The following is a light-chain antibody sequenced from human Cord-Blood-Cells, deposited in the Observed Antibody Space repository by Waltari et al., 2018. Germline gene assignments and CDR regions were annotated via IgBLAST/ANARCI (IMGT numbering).Light chain of an antibody. J-gene: IGKJ4*01. CDR1: QSISIY. Sequence: DIQMTQSPSSLSASVGDRVTITCRASQSISIYLNWYQQKPGKAPKLLIYAASSLQSRVPSRFSGSGSGTDFTLTISSLQPEDFATYYCQQSYSTLTFGGGTKVEIK. V-gene: IGKV1-39*01. CDR3: QQSYSTLT. CDR2: AAS.